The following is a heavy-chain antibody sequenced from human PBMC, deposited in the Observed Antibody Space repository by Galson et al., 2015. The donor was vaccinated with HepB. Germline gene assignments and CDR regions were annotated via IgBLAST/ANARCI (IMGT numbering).Heavy chain of an antibody. CDR3: AKAEVPFSSGWDYYDY. CDR1: GFTFSSHA. Sequence: SLRLSCAVSGFTFSSHAMHWVRQAPGEGLEWVADISYDGVDNYYADSVKGRFTISRDNAKNTLYLQMNSLKTEDTAVYYCAKAEVPFSSGWDYYDYWGQGTRVTVSS. J-gene: IGHJ4*02. CDR2: ISYDGVDN. D-gene: IGHD6-19*01. V-gene: IGHV3-30*18.